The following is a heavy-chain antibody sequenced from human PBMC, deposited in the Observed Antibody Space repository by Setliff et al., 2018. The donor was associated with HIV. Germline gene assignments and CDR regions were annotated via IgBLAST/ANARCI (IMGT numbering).Heavy chain of an antibody. J-gene: IGHJ3*02. Sequence: PSETLSLTCTVSGGSISSYYWSWIRQPPGKGLEWIGYIYYSGSTSYNPSLKSRVTISVDTSKNQFSLKLSSVTAADTAVYYCARVGGEMATIAGAFDIWGQGTMVTVSS. CDR1: GGSISSYY. D-gene: IGHD5-12*01. CDR3: ARVGGEMATIAGAFDI. CDR2: IYYSGST. V-gene: IGHV4-59*01.